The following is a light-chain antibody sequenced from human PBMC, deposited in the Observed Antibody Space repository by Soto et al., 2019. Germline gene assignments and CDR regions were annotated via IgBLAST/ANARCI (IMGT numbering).Light chain of an antibody. CDR2: GAS. CDR1: QNIGSSY. CDR3: QDYCGSPRT. J-gene: IGKJ2*01. Sequence: EIVLTQSPGTLSLSPGERATLSCRASQNIGSSYLACYQQKPAQAPRLLIFGASNRATGIPARFSGSGSGTDFTLTISSLETDDFAVYYCQDYCGSPRTIGQGTKLYSK. V-gene: IGKV3-20*01.